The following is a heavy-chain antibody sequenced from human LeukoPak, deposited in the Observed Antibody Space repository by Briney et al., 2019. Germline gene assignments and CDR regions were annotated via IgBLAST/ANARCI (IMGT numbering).Heavy chain of an antibody. J-gene: IGHJ6*02. V-gene: IGHV4-59*01. CDR2: IYYSGST. Sequence: PSETLSLTCTVSGGFISSYYWSWIRQPPGKGLEWIGYIYYSGSTNYNPSLKSRVTISVDTSKNQFSLKLSSVTAADTAVYYCARDHYYGMDVWGQGTTVTVSS. CDR1: GGFISSYY. CDR3: ARDHYYGMDV.